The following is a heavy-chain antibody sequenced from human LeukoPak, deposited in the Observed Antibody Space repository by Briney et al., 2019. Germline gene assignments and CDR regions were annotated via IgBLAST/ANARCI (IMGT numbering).Heavy chain of an antibody. Sequence: PGGSLRLSCAASGFTFSSYGMHWVRQAPGKGLEWVAFIRYDGSSEYYADSVKGRFTISRDNSKNTLYLQMNSLRPEDTAVYYCAKFHDYRSTWSPLDHWGQGTLVPVSS. CDR3: AKFHDYRSTWSPLDH. J-gene: IGHJ4*02. V-gene: IGHV3-30*02. CDR2: IRYDGSSE. D-gene: IGHD6-13*01. CDR1: GFTFSSYG.